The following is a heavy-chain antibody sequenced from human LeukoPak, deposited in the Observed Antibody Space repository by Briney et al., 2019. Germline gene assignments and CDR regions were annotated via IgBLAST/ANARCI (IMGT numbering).Heavy chain of an antibody. CDR3: ARHWGNTIFGYLDY. D-gene: IGHD3-3*01. CDR2: IYTSGST. V-gene: IGHV4-4*09. J-gene: IGHJ4*02. CDR1: GGSISSYY. Sequence: SETLSLTCTVSGGSISSYYWSWIRQPPGKGLEWIGYIYTSGSTNYNPSLKSRVTISVDTSKNQFSLKLSSVTAADTAVYYCARHWGNTIFGYLDYWGQGTLVTVSS.